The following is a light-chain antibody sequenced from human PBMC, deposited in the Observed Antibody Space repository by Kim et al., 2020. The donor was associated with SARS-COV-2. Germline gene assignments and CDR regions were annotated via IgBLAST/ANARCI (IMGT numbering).Light chain of an antibody. V-gene: IGKV1-5*03. Sequence: ASVGARVTFTCRASQSISTWLAWYQQKPGKAPKLLIYKASNLQSGVPSSFSGSGSGTEFTLTISSLQPDDVATYYCQQYTSYPITFGQGTRLEIK. CDR2: KAS. J-gene: IGKJ5*01. CDR1: QSISTW. CDR3: QQYTSYPIT.